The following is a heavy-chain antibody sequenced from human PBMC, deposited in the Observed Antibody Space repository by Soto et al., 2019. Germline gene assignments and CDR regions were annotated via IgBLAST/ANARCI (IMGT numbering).Heavy chain of an antibody. D-gene: IGHD3-22*01. J-gene: IGHJ6*02. CDR1: GYTFTSYG. Sequence: ASVKVSCKASGYTFTSYGISWVRQAPGQGLEWMGWISAYNGNTNYAQKLQGRVTMTTDTSTSTAYMELRSLRSDDTAVYYCARESMKYYYDSSGYSLDYYYYGMDVWGQGTTVTVSS. V-gene: IGHV1-18*01. CDR2: ISAYNGNT. CDR3: ARESMKYYYDSSGYSLDYYYYGMDV.